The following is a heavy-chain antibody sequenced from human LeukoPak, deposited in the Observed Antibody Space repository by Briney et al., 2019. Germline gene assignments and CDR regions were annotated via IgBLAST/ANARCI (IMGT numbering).Heavy chain of an antibody. CDR2: ISGSGGST. CDR1: GFTFSSYA. CDR3: AKPLGGSYYAPLDY. J-gene: IGHJ4*02. Sequence: PGGSLRLSCAASGFTFSSYAMSWVRQTPGKGLEWVSGISGSGGSTYYADSVKGRFTISRDNSKNTLYLQMNSLRAEDTALYYCAKPLGGSYYAPLDYWGQGTLVTVSS. D-gene: IGHD1-26*01. V-gene: IGHV3-23*01.